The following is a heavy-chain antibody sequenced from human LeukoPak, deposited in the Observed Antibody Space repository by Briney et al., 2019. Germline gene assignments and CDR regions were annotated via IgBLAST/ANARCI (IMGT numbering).Heavy chain of an antibody. J-gene: IGHJ6*04. CDR2: ISSSSSYI. Sequence: PGGSLRLSCAASGFTFSSYSMNWVRQAPGKGLEWVSSISSSSSYIYYADSVKGRFTISRDNAKNSLYLQMNSLRAEDTAVYYCAELGITMIGGVWGKGTTVTITS. CDR1: GFTFSSYS. V-gene: IGHV3-21*01. CDR3: AELGITMIGGV. D-gene: IGHD3-10*02.